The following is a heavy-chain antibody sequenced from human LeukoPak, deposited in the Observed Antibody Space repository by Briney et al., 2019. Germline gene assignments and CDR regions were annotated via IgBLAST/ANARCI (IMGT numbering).Heavy chain of an antibody. Sequence: GGSLRLSCAASGFTFSKYWMTWVRQAPGKGLEWVANIEEDGSEKYYVDSVKGRFTISRDNAKNSLYLQMNSLRAEDTAVYYCARAFAGGVIPDYWGQGTLVTVSS. CDR2: IEEDGSEK. D-gene: IGHD3-16*02. CDR1: GFTFSKYW. V-gene: IGHV3-7*01. J-gene: IGHJ4*02. CDR3: ARAFAGGVIPDY.